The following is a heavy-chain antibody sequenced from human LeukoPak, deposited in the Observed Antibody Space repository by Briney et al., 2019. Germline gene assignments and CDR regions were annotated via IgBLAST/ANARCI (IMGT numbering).Heavy chain of an antibody. J-gene: IGHJ5*02. CDR3: ARGGNYFRFDP. CDR1: GYTFTSYY. CDR2: ISAYNGNT. D-gene: IGHD1-26*01. Sequence: GASVKVSCKASGYTFTSYYTHWVRQAPGQGLEWMGWISAYNGNTNYAQKLQGRVTMTTDTSTATAYMELRSLRSDDTAVYYCARGGNYFRFDPWGQGTLVTVSS. V-gene: IGHV1-18*04.